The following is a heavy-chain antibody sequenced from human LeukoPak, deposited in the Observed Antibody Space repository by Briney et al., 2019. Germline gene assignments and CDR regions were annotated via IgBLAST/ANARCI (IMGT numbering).Heavy chain of an antibody. Sequence: SVKVSCKASGYTFTSYYMHWVRQAPGQGLEWMGGIIPIFGTANYAQKFQGRVTITADKSTSTAYMELSSLRSEDTAVYYCARGLSGIAVAGHFDYWGQGTLVTVSS. V-gene: IGHV1-69*06. CDR2: IIPIFGTA. J-gene: IGHJ4*02. CDR1: GYTFTSYY. CDR3: ARGLSGIAVAGHFDY. D-gene: IGHD6-19*01.